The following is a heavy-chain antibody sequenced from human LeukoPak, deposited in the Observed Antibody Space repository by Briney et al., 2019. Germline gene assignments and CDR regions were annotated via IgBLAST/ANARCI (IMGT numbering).Heavy chain of an antibody. Sequence: SETLSLTCTVSGYSISSGYYWGWIRQPPGKGLEWIGSIYHSGSTYYNPSLKSRVTISVDTSKNQFSLKLSSVTAADTAVYYCARAYGSGSHTFDYWGQGTLVTVSS. D-gene: IGHD3-10*01. CDR2: IYHSGST. CDR1: GYSISSGYY. CDR3: ARAYGSGSHTFDY. V-gene: IGHV4-38-2*02. J-gene: IGHJ4*02.